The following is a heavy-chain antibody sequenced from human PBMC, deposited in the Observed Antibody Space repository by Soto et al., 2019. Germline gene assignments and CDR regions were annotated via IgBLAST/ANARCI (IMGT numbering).Heavy chain of an antibody. J-gene: IGHJ4*02. V-gene: IGHV1-69*13. D-gene: IGHD5-12*01. CDR1: GGTFSSYA. Sequence: SVKVSCKASGGTFSSYAISWVRQAPGQGLEWMGGIIPIFGTANYAQKFQGRVTITADESTSTAYMELSSLRSEDTAVYYCARDGRDGYNYFDYWGQGTLVTVSS. CDR3: ARDGRDGYNYFDY. CDR2: IIPIFGTA.